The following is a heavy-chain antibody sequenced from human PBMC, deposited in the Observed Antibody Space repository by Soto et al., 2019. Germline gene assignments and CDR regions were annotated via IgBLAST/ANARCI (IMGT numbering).Heavy chain of an antibody. D-gene: IGHD2-2*01. CDR1: SGSISSSNW. Sequence: QVQLQESGPGLVKPSGTLSLTCAVSSGSISSSNWWSWVRQPPGKGLEWIGEIYHSGSTNYNPSLKRRVTISVDKYKSQFSLKLSSATAADTAVYYCARGGYCSIISCYRYDYWGQGTLVTVSS. J-gene: IGHJ4*02. V-gene: IGHV4-4*02. CDR2: IYHSGST. CDR3: ARGGYCSIISCYRYDY.